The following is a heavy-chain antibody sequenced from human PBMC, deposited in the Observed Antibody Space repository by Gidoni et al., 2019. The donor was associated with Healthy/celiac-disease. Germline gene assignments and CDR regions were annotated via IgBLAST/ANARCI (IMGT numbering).Heavy chain of an antibody. CDR1: DGSIRSSCYY. J-gene: IGHJ4*02. CDR2: IYYSGST. CDR3: AGDMVRGATLRFDY. D-gene: IGHD3-10*01. Sequence: QLQLQESRPGLVKHSETLSLTYTVSDGSIRSSCYYCGWIRQPPGKGLAWIGSIYYSGSTYYNPSLKSRVTISVDTSKNQFSLKLSSVTAADTAVYYCAGDMVRGATLRFDYWGQGTLVTVSS. V-gene: IGHV4-39*01.